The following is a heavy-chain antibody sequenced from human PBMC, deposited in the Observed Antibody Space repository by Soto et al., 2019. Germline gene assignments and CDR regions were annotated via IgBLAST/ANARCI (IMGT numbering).Heavy chain of an antibody. J-gene: IGHJ4*02. Sequence: SETLSLTCAVYGGPFSGFYWSWIRQPPGKELEWIGEIDQSGTTNYNPSLKSRVTMSVDTSKNQFSLNLRSVTAADTATYYCARFRRGPAALLDKNWGQGTQVTVSS. CDR2: IDQSGTT. D-gene: IGHD2-2*01. CDR3: ARFRRGPAALLDKN. CDR1: GGPFSGFY. V-gene: IGHV4-34*01.